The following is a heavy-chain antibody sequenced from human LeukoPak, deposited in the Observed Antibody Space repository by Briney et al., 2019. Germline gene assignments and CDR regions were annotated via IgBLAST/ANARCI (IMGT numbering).Heavy chain of an antibody. Sequence: SVKVSCKASGGTFSSYAISWVRQAPGQGLEWMGGIIPIFGTANYAQKFQGRVTITADESTSTAYMELSSLRSEDTAVYYCARVEYQLPTSYYYYGMDVWGKGTTVTVSS. CDR3: ARVEYQLPTSYYYYGMDV. CDR1: GGTFSSYA. V-gene: IGHV1-69*13. J-gene: IGHJ6*04. CDR2: IIPIFGTA. D-gene: IGHD2-2*01.